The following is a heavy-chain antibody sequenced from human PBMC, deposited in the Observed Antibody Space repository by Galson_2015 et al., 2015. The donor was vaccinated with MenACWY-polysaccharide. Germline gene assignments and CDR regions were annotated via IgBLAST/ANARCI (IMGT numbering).Heavy chain of an antibody. Sequence: SLRLSCAASGFTFSSYCMTWVRQAPGKGLEWVANTKKDGSEKYYVDSVKGRFTISRDNSKNSLYLQMHSLRAEDTAVYSCARGHYGMDVWGQGTTVTVSS. CDR2: TKKDGSEK. V-gene: IGHV3-7*01. J-gene: IGHJ6*02. CDR3: ARGHYGMDV. CDR1: GFTFSSYC.